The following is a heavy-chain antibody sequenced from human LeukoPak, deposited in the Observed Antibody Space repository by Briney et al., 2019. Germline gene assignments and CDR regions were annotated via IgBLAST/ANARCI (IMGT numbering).Heavy chain of an antibody. CDR2: IYSGGIS. J-gene: IGHJ5*02. V-gene: IGHV3-66*01. CDR1: GITVSSNY. D-gene: IGHD6-13*01. Sequence: GGSLRLSCAASGITVSSNYIIWFRQAPGKGLEWVSVIYSGGISYYADSVKGRYTISRDNSKNTVSLQMDSLRADDTALYYCARVRIAATGLGAFDPWGQGTLVTVSS. CDR3: ARVRIAATGLGAFDP.